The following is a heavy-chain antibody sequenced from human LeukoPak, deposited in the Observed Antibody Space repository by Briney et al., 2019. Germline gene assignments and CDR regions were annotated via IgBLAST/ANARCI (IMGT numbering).Heavy chain of an antibody. CDR3: ARSPPLSGYYGSGTRGDSYYIDY. CDR2: INPNSGGT. J-gene: IGHJ4*02. CDR1: GYTFTGYY. Sequence: GASVKVSCEASGYTFTGYYMHWVRQAPGQGLEWMGWINPNSGGTNYVQKFQGRVTMTRDTSISTVYIELSRLSSGDTAVYYCARSPPLSGYYGSGTRGDSYYIDYWGQGTLVTVSP. V-gene: IGHV1-2*02. D-gene: IGHD3-10*01.